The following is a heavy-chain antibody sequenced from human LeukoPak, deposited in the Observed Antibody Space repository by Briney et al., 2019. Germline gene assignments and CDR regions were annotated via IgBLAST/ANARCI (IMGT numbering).Heavy chain of an antibody. CDR3: ARENYDILTGYYNVADY. J-gene: IGHJ4*02. Sequence: GGSLRLSCAASGFTFSSYAMHWVRQAPGKGLEWVAVISYDGSNKYYADSVKGRFTISRDNSKNTLYLQMSSLRAEDTAVYYCARENYDILTGYYNVADYWGQGTLVTVSS. D-gene: IGHD3-9*01. V-gene: IGHV3-30-3*01. CDR1: GFTFSSYA. CDR2: ISYDGSNK.